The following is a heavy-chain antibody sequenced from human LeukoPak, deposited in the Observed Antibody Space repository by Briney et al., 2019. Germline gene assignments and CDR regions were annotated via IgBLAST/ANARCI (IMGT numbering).Heavy chain of an antibody. CDR3: ARDVAGFWSGYYKGTDAFDI. J-gene: IGHJ3*02. CDR1: GYTFTNYG. D-gene: IGHD3-3*01. V-gene: IGHV1-18*01. Sequence: ASVKVSCKASGYTFTNYGISWVRQAPGQGLEWMGWISAYNGNTNYAQKLQGRVTMTTDTSTSTAYMELRSLRSDDTAVYYCARDVAGFWSGYYKGTDAFDIWGQGTMVTVSS. CDR2: ISAYNGNT.